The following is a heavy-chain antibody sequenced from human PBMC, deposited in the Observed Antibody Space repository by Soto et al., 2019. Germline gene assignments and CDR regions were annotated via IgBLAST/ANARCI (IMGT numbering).Heavy chain of an antibody. J-gene: IGHJ3*02. D-gene: IGHD2-15*01. V-gene: IGHV3-21*01. CDR3: ARDVSYCRGGSCYSTYAFDM. CDR1: GFTLSSYS. CDR2: VSSSSTYI. Sequence: GGSLRLSCAASGFTLSSYSMNWVRQAPGKGLEWVSSVSSSSTYIYYADSVKGRFTISRDNAKNSLSLQMNSLRAEDTAVYYCARDVSYCRGGSCYSTYAFDMLGQGTMVTVSS.